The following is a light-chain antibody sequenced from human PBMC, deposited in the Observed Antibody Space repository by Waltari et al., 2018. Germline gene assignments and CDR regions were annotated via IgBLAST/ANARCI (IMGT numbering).Light chain of an antibody. J-gene: IGLJ1*01. V-gene: IGLV1-47*01. Sequence: QSVLTQPPSASGTPGQEVTISCSGTSSSVGSNFVFWYQQLPGAAPKLLIFSSDRRASGVPDRMSGRKCGTSASLVITGLRSEDEADYYCAAGDDSLSAYVFGTGTKVTVL. CDR3: AAGDDSLSAYV. CDR2: SSD. CDR1: SSSVGSNF.